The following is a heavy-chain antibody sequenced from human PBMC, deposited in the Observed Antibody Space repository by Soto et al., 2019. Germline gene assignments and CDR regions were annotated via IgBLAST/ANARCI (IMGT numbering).Heavy chain of an antibody. D-gene: IGHD5-12*01. V-gene: IGHV6-1*01. CDR2: TYFRSKWYT. CDR3: AKGDNLGPKTGYAFDP. CDR1: GDSVSSNTAS. Sequence: SQTLSLTCAISGDSVSSNTASWNWIRQSPSRGLEWLGRTYFRSKWYTDYAVSVKSRIIINPDTSNTQFSLQLNSVTPEDTAVYFCAKGDNLGPKTGYAFDPWGQGTLVTVSS. J-gene: IGHJ5*02.